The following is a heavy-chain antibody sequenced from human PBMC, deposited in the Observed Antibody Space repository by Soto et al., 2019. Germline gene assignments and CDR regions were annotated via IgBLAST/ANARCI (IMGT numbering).Heavy chain of an antibody. CDR2: ISSSGSDT. D-gene: IGHD2-8*01. CDR3: ARVSPGWSLFTYYYYGLDV. Sequence: TGGPMRLSSAASGLNFRDYYMNWIRKAPGKGLEWVSYISSSGSDTNYADSVKGRFTISRDNAKNSLYLQMNSLRAEDTAVYYCARVSPGWSLFTYYYYGLDVWGQGTTVTVSS. J-gene: IGHJ6*02. V-gene: IGHV3-11*06. CDR1: GLNFRDYY.